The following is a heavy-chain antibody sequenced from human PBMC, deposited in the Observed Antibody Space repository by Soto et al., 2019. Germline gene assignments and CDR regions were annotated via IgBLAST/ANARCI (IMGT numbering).Heavy chain of an antibody. D-gene: IGHD2-2*03. CDR1: GFTFSSYA. CDR2: ISGSGGST. J-gene: IGHJ4*02. Sequence: GGSLRLSCAASGFTFSSYAMSWVRQAPGKGLEWVSAISGSGGSTYYADSVKGRFTISRDNSKNTLYLQMNSLRAEDTAVYYCAKDLEAGWIVSKVPLFDYWGQGTLVTVSS. V-gene: IGHV3-23*01. CDR3: AKDLEAGWIVSKVPLFDY.